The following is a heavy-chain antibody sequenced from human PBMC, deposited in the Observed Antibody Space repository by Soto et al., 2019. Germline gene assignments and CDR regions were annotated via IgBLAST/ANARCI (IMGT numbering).Heavy chain of an antibody. CDR3: AREGVRRHGEFDY. J-gene: IGHJ4*02. CDR2: ISYDGSNK. D-gene: IGHD4-17*01. Sequence: QVQLVESGGDVVQPGRSLRLSCAASGFTFSSYVMHWVRQAPGKGLEWVAVISYDGSNKFYADSVRGRFTISRDNSKNTLYLQMNSLRAEDTAVYYCAREGVRRHGEFDYWGQGTLVTVSS. CDR1: GFTFSSYV. V-gene: IGHV3-30-3*01.